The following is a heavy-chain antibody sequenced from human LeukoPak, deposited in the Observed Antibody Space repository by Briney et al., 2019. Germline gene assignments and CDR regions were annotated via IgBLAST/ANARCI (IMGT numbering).Heavy chain of an antibody. J-gene: IGHJ4*02. V-gene: IGHV4-34*12. CDR1: GGSLNYYY. D-gene: IGHD4-23*01. Sequence: PSEPLSLTCAVYGGSLNYYYWSWIRQSPGKGLEWIGDIFDGKTINYNPSLKSRVTISAATSSQQFSLNLKSVTAADTAVYFCASGAWATRLNSWAQGALVIVSS. CDR3: ASGAWATRLNS. CDR2: IFDGKTI.